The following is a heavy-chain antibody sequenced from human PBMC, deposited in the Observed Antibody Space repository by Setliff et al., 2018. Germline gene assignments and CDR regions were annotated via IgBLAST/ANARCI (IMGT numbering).Heavy chain of an antibody. J-gene: IGHJ4*02. CDR1: GGSISSSSYY. CDR3: ARLIYGDYEDY. V-gene: IGHV4-39*01. CDR2: IYYSGST. Sequence: PSETLSLTCTVSGGSISSSSYYWGWIRQPPGKGLEWIGSIYYSGSTYYNPSLKSRVTISVDTSKNQFSLKLSSVTAADTAVYYCARLIYGDYEDYWGQGTLVTVS. D-gene: IGHD4-17*01.